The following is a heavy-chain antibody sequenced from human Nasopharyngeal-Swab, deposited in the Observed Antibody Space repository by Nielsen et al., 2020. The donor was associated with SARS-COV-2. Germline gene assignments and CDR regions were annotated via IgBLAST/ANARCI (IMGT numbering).Heavy chain of an antibody. CDR3: ARDPHGVRGAMQDAFDL. Sequence: GGSLRLSCAVSGFTFNNYWMHWVRQAPGKGLVWVSRINGEESRTSYADSVKGRFTTSRDNAKNTLYLQMNSLRADDAAMYYCARDPHGVRGAMQDAFDLWGQGTMVTVSS. V-gene: IGHV3-74*01. D-gene: IGHD3-16*01. CDR2: INGEESRT. J-gene: IGHJ3*01. CDR1: GFTFNNYW.